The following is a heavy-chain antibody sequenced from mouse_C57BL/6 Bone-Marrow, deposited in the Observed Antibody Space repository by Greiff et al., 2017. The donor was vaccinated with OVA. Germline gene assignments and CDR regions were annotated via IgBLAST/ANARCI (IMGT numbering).Heavy chain of an antibody. J-gene: IGHJ4*01. Sequence: VQLQQSGAELVRPGASVTLSCTASGFNIKDDYMHWVKQRPEQGLEWIGWIDPENGDTEYASKFQGKATITADTSSNTAYLQLSSLTSEDTAVYYYTIGSSGPYYAMDYWGQGTSVTVAS. D-gene: IGHD3-2*02. CDR1: GFNIKDDY. V-gene: IGHV14-4*01. CDR3: TIGSSGPYYAMDY. CDR2: IDPENGDT.